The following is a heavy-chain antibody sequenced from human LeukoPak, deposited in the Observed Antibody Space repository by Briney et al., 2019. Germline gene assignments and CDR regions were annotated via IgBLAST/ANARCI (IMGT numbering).Heavy chain of an antibody. Sequence: PSETLSLTCAVYGGSSSGYYWSWIRQPPGKGLEWIGEINHSGSTNYNPSLKSRVTISVDTSKNQFSLKLSSVTAADTAVYYCARGAPNYWNYWAYGMDVWGQGTTVTVSS. D-gene: IGHD1-7*01. CDR2: INHSGST. CDR1: GGSSSGYY. J-gene: IGHJ6*02. CDR3: ARGAPNYWNYWAYGMDV. V-gene: IGHV4-34*01.